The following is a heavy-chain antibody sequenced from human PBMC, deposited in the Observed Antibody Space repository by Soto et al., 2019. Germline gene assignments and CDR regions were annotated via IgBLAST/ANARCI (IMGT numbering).Heavy chain of an antibody. V-gene: IGHV1-69*04. CDR1: GGTFSSYT. D-gene: IGHD3-10*01. Sequence: AVKVSCKASGGTFSSYTISWVRQAPGQGLEWMGRIIPILGIANYAQKFQGRVTITADISTSTAYIELSSLRSEDTAVYYCSRDLSCGSGRDVVSQDWLDPWKQGTLVTDSS. CDR2: IIPILGIA. CDR3: SRDLSCGSGRDVVSQDWLDP. J-gene: IGHJ5*02.